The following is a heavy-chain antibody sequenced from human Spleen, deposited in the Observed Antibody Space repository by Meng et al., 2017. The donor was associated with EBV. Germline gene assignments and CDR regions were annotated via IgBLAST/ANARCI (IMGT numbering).Heavy chain of an antibody. V-gene: IGHV4-34*01. Sequence: QGQLQQWGTGLLKPSETLSLTCAVYGGSFSGYFWTWIRQPPGKGLEWIGEINHSGFRTYNPSLESRVTISVDKSKNQFSLNVNSVTAADTAVYYCATGMFSYGPFDTWGQGTLVTVSS. J-gene: IGHJ4*02. CDR2: INHSGFR. D-gene: IGHD3-10*01. CDR3: ATGMFSYGPFDT. CDR1: GGSFSGYF.